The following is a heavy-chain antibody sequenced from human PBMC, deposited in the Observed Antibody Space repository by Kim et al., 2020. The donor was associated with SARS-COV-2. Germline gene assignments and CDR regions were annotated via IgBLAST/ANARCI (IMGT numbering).Heavy chain of an antibody. J-gene: IGHJ6*01. CDR3: ARAPWSRLRGVYYSY. D-gene: IGHD3-10*01. CDR2: ISYDGSNK. V-gene: IGHV3-30-3*01. CDR1: GFTFSSYA. Sequence: GGSLRLSCAASGFTFSSYAMHWVRQAPGKGLEWVAVISYDGSNKYYADSVKGRFTISRDNSKNTLYLQMNSLRAEDTALYYCARAPWSRLRGVYYSY.